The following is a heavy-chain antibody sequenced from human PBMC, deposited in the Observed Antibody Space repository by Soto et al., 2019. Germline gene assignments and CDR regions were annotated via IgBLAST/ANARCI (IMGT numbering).Heavy chain of an antibody. CDR2: ISPHNDRT. D-gene: IGHD6-19*01. CDR3: ARDLYYSSGRYFDHDAFDI. V-gene: IGHV1-18*01. CDR1: GYNFTSYG. Sequence: ASVKVSCKASGYNFTSYGISWVRQAPGQGLEWMGWISPHNDRTKYARRFQNRVTMTTETPTSTVYMELGSLRSDDTAVYYCARDLYYSSGRYFDHDAFDIWGQGTVVTVSS. J-gene: IGHJ3*02.